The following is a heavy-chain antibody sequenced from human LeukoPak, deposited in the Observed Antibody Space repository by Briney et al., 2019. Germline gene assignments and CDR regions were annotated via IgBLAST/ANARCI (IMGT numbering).Heavy chain of an antibody. CDR1: GGSISSYY. Sequence: SETLSLTCTVSGGSISSYYWSWLRQPPGKGLEWIGYIYYSGSTNYNPSLKSRVTISVDTSKNQFSLKLSSVTAADTAVYYCAREGVYSSPSDYWGQGTLVTVSS. V-gene: IGHV4-59*01. J-gene: IGHJ4*02. CDR2: IYYSGST. D-gene: IGHD6-13*01. CDR3: AREGVYSSPSDY.